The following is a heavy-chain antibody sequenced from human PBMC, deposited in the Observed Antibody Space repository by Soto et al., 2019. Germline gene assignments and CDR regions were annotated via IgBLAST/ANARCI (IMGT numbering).Heavy chain of an antibody. J-gene: IGHJ6*02. CDR3: ARGPVVTPKFSYYYYGMDV. Sequence: PGGSLRLSCAASGFTFTRYSMNWVRRAPGKGLEWVSSISSTTNYIYYGDSMKGRFTISRDNAKNSLYREMNSLRAEDTAVYYCARGPVVTPKFSYYYYGMDVWGQGTTVTVSS. CDR2: ISSTTNYI. V-gene: IGHV3-21*06. D-gene: IGHD2-21*02. CDR1: GFTFTRYS.